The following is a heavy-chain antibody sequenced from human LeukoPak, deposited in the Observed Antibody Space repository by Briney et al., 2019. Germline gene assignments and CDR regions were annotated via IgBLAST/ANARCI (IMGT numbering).Heavy chain of an antibody. CDR1: GGSISSYY. CDR2: IYTSGST. D-gene: IGHD6-13*01. CDR3: ARVPGYSSSWYVRERRNIFDY. Sequence: KASETLSLTCTVSGGSISSYYWSWIRQPAGKGLEWIGRIYTSGSTNYNPSLKSRVTMSVDTSKNQFSLKLSSVTAADTAVYYCARVPGYSSSWYVRERRNIFDYWGQGTLVTVSS. V-gene: IGHV4-4*07. J-gene: IGHJ4*02.